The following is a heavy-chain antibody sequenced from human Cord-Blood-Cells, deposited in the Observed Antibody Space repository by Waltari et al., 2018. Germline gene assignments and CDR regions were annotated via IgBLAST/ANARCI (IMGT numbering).Heavy chain of an antibody. Sequence: QVQLVQSGAEVKKPGASVKVPFKGPGYTVTELPMPWVRTYPGKALEWMGGFDPEDGETIYAQKFQGRVTMTEDTSTETAYMELSSLRSEDTAVYYCATVRITMVRGVIKGDYFDYWGQGTLVTVSS. CDR2: FDPEDGET. CDR1: GYTVTELP. D-gene: IGHD3-10*01. J-gene: IGHJ4*02. V-gene: IGHV1-24*01. CDR3: ATVRITMVRGVIKGDYFDY.